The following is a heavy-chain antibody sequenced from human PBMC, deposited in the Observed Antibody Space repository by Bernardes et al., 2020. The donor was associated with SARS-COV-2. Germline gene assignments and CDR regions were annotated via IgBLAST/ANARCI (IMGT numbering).Heavy chain of an antibody. J-gene: IGHJ4*02. CDR2: IYPGDYET. Sequence: SLNLSCGGSGYNFTTHWVAWVRQVAGTGLEYMGIIYPGDYETKYGPSFQGRVTISADKSINTVYLQWNRLEASDTAMYYCATSPILSGWPFDHWGQGTLITVSS. CDR1: GYNFTTHW. D-gene: IGHD6-19*01. V-gene: IGHV5-51*01. CDR3: ATSPILSGWPFDH.